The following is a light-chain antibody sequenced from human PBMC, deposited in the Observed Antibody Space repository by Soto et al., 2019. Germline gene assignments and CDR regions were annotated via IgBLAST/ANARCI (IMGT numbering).Light chain of an antibody. CDR1: QSISSY. CDR3: QQSFRTPFT. V-gene: IGKV1-39*01. Sequence: DIQMTQSPSSLSASVGDRVNITCRASQSISSYLNWYQQKQWKAPKLLVYAASRLQSGVASRFSGTGSGTDFTLTISSLQPEDFATYYCQQSFRTPFTFGPGNKLDIK. J-gene: IGKJ3*01. CDR2: AAS.